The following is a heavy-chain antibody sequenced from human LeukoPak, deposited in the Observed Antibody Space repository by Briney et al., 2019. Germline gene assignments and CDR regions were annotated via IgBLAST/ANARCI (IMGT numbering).Heavy chain of an antibody. V-gene: IGHV1-2*02. CDR2: INPNSGGT. Sequence: ASVKVSCKASGYTFTGYYMHWVRQAPGQGLEWMGWINPNSGGTNYAQKFQGRVTMTRDTSISTAYMELSRLRSEDTAVYYCASHYYGSGSYYSSDYWGQGTLVTVSS. D-gene: IGHD3-10*01. CDR1: GYTFTGYY. J-gene: IGHJ4*02. CDR3: ASHYYGSGSYYSSDY.